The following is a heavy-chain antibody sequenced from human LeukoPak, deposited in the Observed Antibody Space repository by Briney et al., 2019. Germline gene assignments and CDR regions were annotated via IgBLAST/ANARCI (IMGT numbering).Heavy chain of an antibody. D-gene: IGHD1-26*01. V-gene: IGHV4-39*07. J-gene: IGHJ4*02. CDR3: ARVRATVGAKTTLDY. CDR1: GGSISSSSYY. Sequence: SETLSLTCTVSGGSISSSSYYWGWIRQPPGKGLEWIVSIYYSGSTYYNPSLKSRVTISVDTSKNQFSLKLSSVTAADTAVYYCARVRATVGAKTTLDYWGQGTLVTVSS. CDR2: IYYSGST.